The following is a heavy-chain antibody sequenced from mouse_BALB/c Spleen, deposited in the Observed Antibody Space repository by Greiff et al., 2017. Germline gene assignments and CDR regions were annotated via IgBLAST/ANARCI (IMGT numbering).Heavy chain of an antibody. V-gene: IGHV1-37*01. Sequence: EVQLQQSGPELVKPGASVKISCKASGYSFTGYFMNWVKQSHGKSLEWIGRINPYNGDTFYNQKFKGKATLTVDKSSSTAHMELLSLTSEDSAVYYCGIAKIAHYYGSSQYYCDYWGEGTTLTVSA. J-gene: IGHJ2*01. CDR3: GIAKIAHYYGSSQYYCDY. CDR1: GYSFTGYF. D-gene: IGHD1-1*01. CDR2: INPYNGDT.